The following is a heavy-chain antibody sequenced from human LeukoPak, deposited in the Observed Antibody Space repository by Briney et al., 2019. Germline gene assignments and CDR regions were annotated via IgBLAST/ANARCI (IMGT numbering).Heavy chain of an antibody. Sequence: GGSLRLSCAASGFTFDDYAMHWVRQAPGKGLEWVSGISWNSGSIGYADSVKGRFTISRDNAKNSLYLQMNSLRAEDTAVYYCARDSYYYGSGLFYWGQGTLVTVSS. D-gene: IGHD3-10*01. CDR2: ISWNSGSI. V-gene: IGHV3-9*01. CDR1: GFTFDDYA. CDR3: ARDSYYYGSGLFY. J-gene: IGHJ4*02.